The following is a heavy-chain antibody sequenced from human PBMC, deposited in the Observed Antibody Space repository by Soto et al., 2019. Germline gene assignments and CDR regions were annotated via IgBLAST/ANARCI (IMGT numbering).Heavy chain of an antibody. CDR1: EFTLSSYG. J-gene: IGHJ4*02. CDR3: AREGEYSGYD. CDR2: IWYDGSNK. D-gene: IGHD5-12*01. V-gene: IGHV3-33*01. Sequence: QVQLVESGGGVVQPGRSLRLSCAASEFTLSSYGLNWFRQAPGKGLWWVAVIWYDGSNKYYEDSVKGRFTISRDNSKNTLYLQMNSLRAEDTAVYYCAREGEYSGYDWGQGTLVTVSS.